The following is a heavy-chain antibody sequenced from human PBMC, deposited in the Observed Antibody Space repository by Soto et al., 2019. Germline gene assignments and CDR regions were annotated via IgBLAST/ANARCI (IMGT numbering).Heavy chain of an antibody. D-gene: IGHD2-8*01. V-gene: IGHV3-23*01. J-gene: IGHJ4*01. CDR2: ISGNSGKT. CDR1: GFTFSSYA. CDR3: AKLGFVLMELYYFHQ. Sequence: LRLSCTASGFTFSSYAMSWVRQAPGKELEWVSTISGNSGKTNYAESVKGRFSISRDNSKNTVHPQLDSLRAEDTAVYFCAKLGFVLMELYYFHQWGHGTLVTVSS.